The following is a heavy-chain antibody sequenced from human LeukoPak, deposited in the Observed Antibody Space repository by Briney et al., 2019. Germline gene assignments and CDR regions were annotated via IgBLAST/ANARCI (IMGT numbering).Heavy chain of an antibody. D-gene: IGHD1-7*01. J-gene: IGHJ4*02. CDR3: AKDRACGQWNCQGSDY. Sequence: GGSLRLSCAVSRFTFRNLGMNWVRQAPGKGLGWVSGISPSGGDTLYADSVKGRFTISRDNSKNTLYLQMNNLRAEDTAVYYCAKDRACGQWNCQGSDYWGQGTLVTVSS. CDR1: RFTFRNLG. CDR2: ISPSGGDT. V-gene: IGHV3-23*01.